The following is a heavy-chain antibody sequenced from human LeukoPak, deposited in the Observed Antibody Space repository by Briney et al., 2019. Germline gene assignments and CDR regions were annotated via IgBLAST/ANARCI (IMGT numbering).Heavy chain of an antibody. CDR2: IIPIFDTA. CDR3: ARVKPGTMVRGIMGYFDY. V-gene: IGHV1-69*13. J-gene: IGHJ4*02. Sequence: GASVKVSCKASGGTFSSYAISWVRQAPGQGLEWMGGIIPIFDTANYAQKFQGRVTITADESTTTAYMELSSLRSEDTAMYYCARVKPGTMVRGIMGYFDYWGQGTLVTVSS. CDR1: GGTFSSYA. D-gene: IGHD3-10*01.